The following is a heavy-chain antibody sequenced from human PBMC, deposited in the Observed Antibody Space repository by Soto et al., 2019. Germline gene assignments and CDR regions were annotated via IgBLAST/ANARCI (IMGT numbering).Heavy chain of an antibody. CDR2: INQDGSEK. CDR1: GFTFSDYW. D-gene: IGHD3-10*01. CDR3: ARADKRWFGELLQDY. V-gene: IGHV3-7*04. Sequence: EVQLVESGGGLVQPGGTLRLSCATSGFTFSDYWMTWVRQAPGKGLEWVANINQDGSEKYYVDSVKGRFTISRDNAKNSLYLQMNSLRAEDTAVYYCARADKRWFGELLQDYWGQGILVTVSS. J-gene: IGHJ4*02.